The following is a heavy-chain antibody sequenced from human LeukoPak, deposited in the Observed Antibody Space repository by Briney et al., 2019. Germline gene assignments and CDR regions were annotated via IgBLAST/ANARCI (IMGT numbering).Heavy chain of an antibody. CDR1: GFTFSSYA. Sequence: TGGSLRLSCAASGFTFSSYAMSWVRQAPGKGLEWISAISSSGGSTYYADSVKGRFTISRDNSKNTLHLQMNSLRAEDTAVYYCAKCITALLSPADAFDIWGQGTMVTVSS. D-gene: IGHD1-26*01. J-gene: IGHJ3*02. CDR2: ISSSGGST. V-gene: IGHV3-23*01. CDR3: AKCITALLSPADAFDI.